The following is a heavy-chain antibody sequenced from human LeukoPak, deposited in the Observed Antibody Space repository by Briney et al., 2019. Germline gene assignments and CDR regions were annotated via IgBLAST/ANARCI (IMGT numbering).Heavy chain of an antibody. V-gene: IGHV3-30*14. D-gene: IGHD4-17*01. CDR3: ARDHMTTVTTDYYYGMDV. Sequence: GGSLRLSCAASGFTFSSYAMHWVRQAPGKGLEWVAVISYDGSNKYYADSVKGRFTISRDNSKNTLYLQMNSLRAEDTAVYYCARDHMTTVTTDYYYGMDVWGQGTTVTVSS. CDR1: GFTFSSYA. CDR2: ISYDGSNK. J-gene: IGHJ6*02.